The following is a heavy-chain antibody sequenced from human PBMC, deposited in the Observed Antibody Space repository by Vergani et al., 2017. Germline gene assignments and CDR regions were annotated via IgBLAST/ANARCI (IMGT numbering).Heavy chain of an antibody. CDR1: GYTFSNYY. D-gene: IGHD3-22*01. CDR3: ATTYYYDSSGSNYFDY. Sequence: QVQVVQSGAEVKKSGASVKVSCKTSGYTFSNYYMHWVRQAPGQGLEWMGIINPSGGHTNYAQKFQGRVTMTRDTSTSTVYMELSSLRSEDTAIYYCATTYYYDSSGSNYFDYWGQGTLVTVSS. V-gene: IGHV1-46*01. J-gene: IGHJ4*02. CDR2: INPSGGHT.